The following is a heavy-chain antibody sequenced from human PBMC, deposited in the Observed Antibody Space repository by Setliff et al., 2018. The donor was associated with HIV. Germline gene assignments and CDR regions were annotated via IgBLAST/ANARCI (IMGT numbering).Heavy chain of an antibody. Sequence: ASVKVSCKASGGSFSNHAISWVRQAPGQGLEWMGGIIPVFGTANYAQKFLGRVTITADEYTTTAYMELSSLRSEDTAWYYCAIASTRGYNSGPVDYWGQGTLVTVSS. D-gene: IGHD5-18*01. CDR3: AIASTRGYNSGPVDY. V-gene: IGHV1-69*13. CDR2: IIPVFGTA. J-gene: IGHJ4*02. CDR1: GGSFSNHA.